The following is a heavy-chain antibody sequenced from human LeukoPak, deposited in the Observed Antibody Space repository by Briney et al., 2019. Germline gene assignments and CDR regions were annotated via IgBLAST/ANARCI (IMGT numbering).Heavy chain of an antibody. CDR2: ISSSSSTI. V-gene: IGHV3-48*01. CDR3: ASQHSSGYYRPFDY. CDR1: GFTFSSYS. J-gene: IGHJ4*02. D-gene: IGHD3-22*01. Sequence: GGSLRLSCAASGFTFSSYSMNWVRQAPGKGLEWVSYISSSSSTIYYADSVKGRFTISRDNSKNTLYVQMNSLRAEDTAVYYCASQHSSGYYRPFDYWGQGTLVTVSS.